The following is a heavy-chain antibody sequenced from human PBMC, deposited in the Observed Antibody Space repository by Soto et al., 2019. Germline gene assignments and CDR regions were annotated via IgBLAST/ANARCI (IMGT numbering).Heavy chain of an antibody. V-gene: IGHV3-23*01. CDR3: AKGPYYGDYVVGYYYYGMDV. Sequence: VGSLRLSCAASGFTFSSYAMSWVRQAPGKGLEWVSAISGSGGSTYYADSVKGRFTISRDNSKNTLYLQMNSLRAEDTAVYYCAKGPYYGDYVVGYYYYGMDVWGQGTTVTVSS. D-gene: IGHD4-17*01. CDR1: GFTFSSYA. J-gene: IGHJ6*02. CDR2: ISGSGGST.